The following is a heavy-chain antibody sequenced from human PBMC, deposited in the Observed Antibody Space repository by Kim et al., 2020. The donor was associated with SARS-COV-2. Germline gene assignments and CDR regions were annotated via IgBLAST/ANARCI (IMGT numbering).Heavy chain of an antibody. CDR2: IKSKVHGGTS. Sequence: GGSLRLSCAASGFTFRNAWMSWVRQARGKGLEWVGRIKSKVHGGTSAYAAPVPFRFTITRADSKNKLFLYMHRLKTDDTDKYFCTTEGYNYGHDGVDTWG. CDR1: GFTFRNAW. D-gene: IGHD5-18*01. J-gene: IGHJ5*01. V-gene: IGHV3-15*01. CDR3: TTEGYNYGHDGVDT.